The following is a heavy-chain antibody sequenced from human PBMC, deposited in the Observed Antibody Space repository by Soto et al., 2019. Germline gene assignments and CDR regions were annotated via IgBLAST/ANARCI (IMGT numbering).Heavy chain of an antibody. J-gene: IGHJ3*02. Sequence: QVQLLESGGGLVKPGGSLRLSCAASGFTVSGYYMSWIRQAPGKGLEWISYISSDSRHTNHADSVKGRFTISRDNAKNSLYLQMNSLRAEDTAVYFCATGQQGRMADIWGQGTMVTVSS. D-gene: IGHD6-13*01. CDR3: ATGQQGRMADI. CDR2: ISSDSRHT. CDR1: GFTVSGYY. V-gene: IGHV3-11*03.